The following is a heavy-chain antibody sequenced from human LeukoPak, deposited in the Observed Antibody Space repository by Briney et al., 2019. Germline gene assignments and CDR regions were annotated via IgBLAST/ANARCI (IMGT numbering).Heavy chain of an antibody. J-gene: IGHJ4*02. Sequence: SVKVSCKASGGTFSSYAISWVRQAPGQGLKWMGGIIPIFGTANYAQKFQGRVTITADESTSTAYMELSSLRSEDTAVYYCAKGPITYYYGSGSYPIDYWGQGTLVTVSS. CDR1: GGTFSSYA. D-gene: IGHD3-10*01. CDR2: IIPIFGTA. V-gene: IGHV1-69*01. CDR3: AKGPITYYYGSGSYPIDY.